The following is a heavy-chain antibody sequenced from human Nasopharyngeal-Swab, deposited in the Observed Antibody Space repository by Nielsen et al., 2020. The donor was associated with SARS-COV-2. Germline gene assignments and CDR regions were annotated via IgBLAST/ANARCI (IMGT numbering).Heavy chain of an antibody. V-gene: IGHV3-23*01. CDR2: FSGSSGKT. Sequence: GESLKISCAASGFAFSSYAMSWVRQTPGKGLEWVSSFSGSSGKTYYADYVKGRCTISRDTSKNTLYLQMNSLRADDTAVYYCAKDGGGWYTSGWYYFDYWGQGTLVTVSS. CDR3: AKDGGGWYTSGWYYFDY. D-gene: IGHD6-19*01. CDR1: GFAFSSYA. J-gene: IGHJ4*02.